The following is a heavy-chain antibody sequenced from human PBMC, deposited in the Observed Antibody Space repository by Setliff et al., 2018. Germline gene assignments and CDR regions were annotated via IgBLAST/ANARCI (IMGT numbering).Heavy chain of an antibody. J-gene: IGHJ4*02. D-gene: IGHD3-3*01. CDR3: ATLSKDLNY. CDR1: GFTLSTYW. V-gene: IGHV3-7*01. Sequence: PGGSLRLSCSASGFTLSTYWMNWVRQAPGKGLEWVAHIKQDGSEEYYVDSVKGRFTISRDNAKNSLYLQMNSLRAEDTAMYYCATLSKDLNYWGQGTLVTVSS. CDR2: IKQDGSEE.